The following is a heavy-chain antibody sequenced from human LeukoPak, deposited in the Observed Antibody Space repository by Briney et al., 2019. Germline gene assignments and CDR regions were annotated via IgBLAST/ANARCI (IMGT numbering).Heavy chain of an antibody. Sequence: SETLSLTXAVYGGSFSGYYWSWIRQPPGKGLEWIGEINHSGSTNYNPSLKSRVTISVDTSKNQFSLKLSSVTAADTAVYYCARGTSYRAVGATTPWYFDLWGRGTLVTVSS. V-gene: IGHV4-34*01. CDR1: GGSFSGYY. D-gene: IGHD1-26*01. CDR2: INHSGST. J-gene: IGHJ2*01. CDR3: ARGTSYRAVGATTPWYFDL.